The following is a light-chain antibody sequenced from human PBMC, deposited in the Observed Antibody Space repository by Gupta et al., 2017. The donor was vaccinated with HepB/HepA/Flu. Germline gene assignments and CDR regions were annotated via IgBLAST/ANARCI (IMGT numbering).Light chain of an antibody. J-gene: IGKJ1*01. CDR3: QQRSNWWT. Sequence: EIVLTQYPATLSVSPGGRATLSCRASQSVSSYLAWYQQQPGQAPRLRIYDASNRATGIPTRFSGSGSGTDFTLTIRSLEPEDFAVYYCQQRSNWWTFGQGTKVESK. CDR1: QSVSSY. CDR2: DAS. V-gene: IGKV3-11*01.